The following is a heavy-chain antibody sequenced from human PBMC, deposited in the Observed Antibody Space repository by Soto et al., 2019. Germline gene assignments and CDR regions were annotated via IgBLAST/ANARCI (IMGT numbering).Heavy chain of an antibody. CDR3: ASYTAAGTAGGNYYYYGMDV. CDR2: IWYDGSNK. Sequence: GGSLILSCAASGFTFSSYGMHWVRQAPGKGLEWVAVIWYDGSNKYYADSVKGRFTISRDNSKNTLYLQMNSLRAEDTAVYYCASYTAAGTAGGNYYYYGMDVWGQGTTVTVSS. CDR1: GFTFSSYG. J-gene: IGHJ6*02. V-gene: IGHV3-33*01. D-gene: IGHD6-13*01.